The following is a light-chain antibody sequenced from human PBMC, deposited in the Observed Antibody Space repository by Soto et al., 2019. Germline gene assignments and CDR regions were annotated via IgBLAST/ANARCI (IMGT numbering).Light chain of an antibody. CDR2: ANN. Sequence: QSVLTQPPSVSGAPGQRATISCTGTSSNIGAGYDVHWYQQLPGTAPKLFMYANNNRPSWVPDRFSGSKSGTSASLAITGLQAEDEADYYCQSYDSSLSGYVFGTGTKVTVL. J-gene: IGLJ1*01. CDR1: SSNIGAGYD. V-gene: IGLV1-40*01. CDR3: QSYDSSLSGYV.